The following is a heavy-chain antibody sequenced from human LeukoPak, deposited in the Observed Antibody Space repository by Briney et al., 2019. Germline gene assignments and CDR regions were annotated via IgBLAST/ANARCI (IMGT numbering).Heavy chain of an antibody. J-gene: IGHJ4*02. Sequence: ASVKVSCKASGYTFTSYGISWVRQAPGQGLEWMGGIIPIFGTANYAQKFQGRVTITADESTSTAYMELSSLRSEDTAVYYCARTYYYDSSGYDWGQGTLVTVSS. CDR2: IIPIFGTA. D-gene: IGHD3-22*01. V-gene: IGHV1-69*13. CDR1: GYTFTSYG. CDR3: ARTYYYDSSGYD.